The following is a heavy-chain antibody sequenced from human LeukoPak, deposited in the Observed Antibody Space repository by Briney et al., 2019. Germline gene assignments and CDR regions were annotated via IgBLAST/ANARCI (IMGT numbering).Heavy chain of an antibody. CDR2: ISSSSSYI. CDR1: GFTFSSYS. D-gene: IGHD3-16*01. Sequence: SGGSLRLSCAASGFTFSSYSMNWVRQAPGKGLEWVSSISSSSSYIYYADSVKGRFTISRDNAKNSLYLQMNSLRAEHTAVYYCARRVSMGAFADYWGQGTLVTVSS. V-gene: IGHV3-21*01. CDR3: ARRVSMGAFADY. J-gene: IGHJ4*02.